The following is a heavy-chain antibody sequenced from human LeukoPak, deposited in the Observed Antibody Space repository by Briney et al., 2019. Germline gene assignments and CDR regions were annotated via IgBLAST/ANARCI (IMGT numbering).Heavy chain of an antibody. Sequence: SETLSLTCTVSGASITSYYWNWIRQPPGKGLEWIGYIYYSGSTSYNPSLRSRVTISVDTSKNHLSLKLSSVTAADTAVYYCASTVTAAGTEWLDPWGQGTLVIVSS. D-gene: IGHD6-13*01. V-gene: IGHV4-59*01. CDR2: IYYSGST. CDR3: ASTVTAAGTEWLDP. J-gene: IGHJ5*02. CDR1: GASITSYY.